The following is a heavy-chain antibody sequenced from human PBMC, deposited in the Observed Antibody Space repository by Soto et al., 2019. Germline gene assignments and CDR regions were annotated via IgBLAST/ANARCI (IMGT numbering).Heavy chain of an antibody. CDR3: ARAGVVVPAAPPYYYYGMDV. CDR2: IYYSGST. J-gene: IGHJ6*02. CDR1: GGSISSGGYY. Sequence: PSETLSLTCTVSGGSISSGGYYWSWIRQHPGKGLEWIGYIYYSGSTYYNPSLKSRVTISVDTSKNQFFLKLSSVTAADTAVYYCARAGVVVPAAPPYYYYGMDVWGQGTTVTVSS. D-gene: IGHD2-2*01. V-gene: IGHV4-31*03.